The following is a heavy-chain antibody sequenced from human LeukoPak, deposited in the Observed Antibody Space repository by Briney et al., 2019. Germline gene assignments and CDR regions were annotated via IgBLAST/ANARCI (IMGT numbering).Heavy chain of an antibody. Sequence: PGGSLRLSSVVSVFTFSDYEMSWVRQAPGKGLQCVAAIRRSGGTSYVADSVKGRFTISRDNSENTLYLAMNSLRVEDTAFYYCARATKTLSLATPSGYFDLWGPRALVTVSS. CDR2: IRRSGGTS. CDR3: ARATKTLSLATPSGYFDL. CDR1: VFTFSDYE. J-gene: IGHJ4*02. V-gene: IGHV3-23*01. D-gene: IGHD3-3*02.